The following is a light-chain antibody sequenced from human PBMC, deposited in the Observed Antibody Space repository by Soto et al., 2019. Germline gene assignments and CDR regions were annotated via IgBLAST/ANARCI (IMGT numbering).Light chain of an antibody. Sequence: ETVLTQSAATLSLSPGERAILSCRASQSVSSTYLAWYQQKPGQAPRLLIYGASSRATGIPDRFSGSGSGTDFTLTISRLEPEDFAVYYCQQHNNSPWTFGQGTKVDIK. V-gene: IGKV3-20*01. CDR2: GAS. CDR3: QQHNNSPWT. CDR1: QSVSSTY. J-gene: IGKJ1*01.